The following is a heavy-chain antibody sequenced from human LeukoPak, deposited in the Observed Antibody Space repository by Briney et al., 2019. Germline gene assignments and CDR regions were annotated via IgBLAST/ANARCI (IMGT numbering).Heavy chain of an antibody. V-gene: IGHV2-26*01. CDR3: ARVQRGDYYEVPNWFDT. D-gene: IGHD2-21*01. CDR2: SSSNVEK. J-gene: IGHJ5*02. CDR1: GFSLTNGRMG. Sequence: VSGPVLVKPTETLTLTCTVSGFSLTNGRMGVSWIRQPPGKALEWLAHSSSNVEKSYSTSLKSRLTISRDTSKSQVTLTMTNLDPVDTATYYCARVQRGDYYEVPNWFDTWGQGTLVTVSS.